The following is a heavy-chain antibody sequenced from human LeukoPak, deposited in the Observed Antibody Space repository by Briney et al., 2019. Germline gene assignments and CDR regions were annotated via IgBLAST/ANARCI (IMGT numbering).Heavy chain of an antibody. V-gene: IGHV5-51*01. CDR3: ARGPGAYDAFDI. Sequence: GESLKISCKGSGYSFTSYWIGCVRQMPGKGLEWMGIICPGDSDTRYGPSLQRQVTISVDNSITTAFLQWSSRKASDAAMYYCARGPGAYDAFDIWGQGTMVTVSS. CDR2: ICPGDSDT. D-gene: IGHD1-14*01. J-gene: IGHJ3*02. CDR1: GYSFTSYW.